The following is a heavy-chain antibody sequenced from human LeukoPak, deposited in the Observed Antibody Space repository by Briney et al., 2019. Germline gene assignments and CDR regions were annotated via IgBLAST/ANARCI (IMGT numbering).Heavy chain of an antibody. CDR1: GFSISNHW. CDR2: IKSDGSEK. CDR3: ASRKSQASDDGIH. D-gene: IGHD4-17*01. Sequence: PGGSLRLSCVASGFSISNHWMNWVRLAPGKGLEWVANIKSDGSEKKYVDSVKGRFTISRDNAKNSLYMQMDYVRVEDGAIYCCASRKSQASDDGIHWGQGALVTVSS. V-gene: IGHV3-7*01. J-gene: IGHJ4*02.